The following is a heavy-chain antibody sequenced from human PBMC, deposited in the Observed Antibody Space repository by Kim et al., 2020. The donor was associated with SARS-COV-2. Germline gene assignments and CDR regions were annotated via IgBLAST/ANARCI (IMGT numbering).Heavy chain of an antibody. J-gene: IGHJ3*02. CDR3: ARVGGYAFDI. Sequence: ASVTVSCKASGSTFTSYYMHWVRQAPGQGLEWMGIINPSGGSTSYAQKFQGRVTMTRDTSTSTVYMELSSLRSEDTAVSYCARVGGYAFDIWGQGTMVTGSS. V-gene: IGHV1-46*01. CDR1: GSTFTSYY. CDR2: INPSGGST.